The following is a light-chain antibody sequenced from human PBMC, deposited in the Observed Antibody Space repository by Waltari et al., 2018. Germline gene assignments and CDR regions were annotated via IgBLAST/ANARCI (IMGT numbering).Light chain of an antibody. J-gene: IGKJ1*01. CDR3: HQYYSTPRT. CDR1: QSVLYTSNSKNY. CDR2: WAS. Sequence: DIVMAQSPDSLAVSLGERATINCKSSQSVLYTSNSKNYLAWYQQKPGQPPNLLLYWASTRAAGAPERFSGSGSGTDFTLTISSLQAEDVAVYYCHQYYSTPRTFGQGTKVEIK. V-gene: IGKV4-1*01.